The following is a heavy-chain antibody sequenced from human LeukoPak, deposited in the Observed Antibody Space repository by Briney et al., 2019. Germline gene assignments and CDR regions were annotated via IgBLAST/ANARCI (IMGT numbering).Heavy chain of an antibody. J-gene: IGHJ4*02. V-gene: IGHV3-30*03. CDR3: ARDREETLFDY. Sequence: GGSLRLSCAASGFTFSSYGMHWVRQAPGKGLEWVAVISYDGSNKYYADSVKGRFTISRDNSKNTLYLQMNSLRAEDTAVYYCARDREETLFDYWGQGTLVTVSS. D-gene: IGHD3-10*01. CDR1: GFTFSSYG. CDR2: ISYDGSNK.